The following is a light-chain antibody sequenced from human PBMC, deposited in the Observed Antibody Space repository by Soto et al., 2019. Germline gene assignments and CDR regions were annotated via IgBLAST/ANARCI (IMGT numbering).Light chain of an antibody. CDR2: GNS. V-gene: IGLV1-40*01. CDR1: SSNIGAHYD. CDR3: QSYDNSLSVYV. Sequence: QSVLTQPPSVSGAPGQRGTISCTGCSSNIGAHYDVHWYQQLPGTAPKLLIYGNSNRPSGVPDRFSGSKSGTSASLAITGLQAEDEADYYCQSYDNSLSVYVFGTGTKLTVL. J-gene: IGLJ1*01.